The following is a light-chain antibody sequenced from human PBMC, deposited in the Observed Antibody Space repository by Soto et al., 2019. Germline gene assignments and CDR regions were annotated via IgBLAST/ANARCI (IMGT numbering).Light chain of an antibody. V-gene: IGKV1-5*03. J-gene: IGKJ1*01. Sequence: DIQMTQSPSTLSASVGDRVTITCRASQSISSSLAWYQQKPGKAPKLLIYKASSLESGVPSRFSGSGSGTEFTLTISSLQPDEFATNYCQQYNSYAPRTFGQGTKVEIK. CDR2: KAS. CDR3: QQYNSYAPRT. CDR1: QSISSS.